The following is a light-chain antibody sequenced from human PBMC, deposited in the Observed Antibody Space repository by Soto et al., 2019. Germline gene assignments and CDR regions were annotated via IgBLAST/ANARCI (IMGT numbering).Light chain of an antibody. CDR3: HQRSNWPPT. V-gene: IGKV3-11*01. CDR1: QSVSSN. CDR2: DAS. J-gene: IGKJ4*01. Sequence: ENVLTQSPATLSLSPGERATLSCRASQSVSSNLAWYQQKPSQAPRLLIYDASNRATGIPARFSGSGSGTDFTLTISSLQPEDFAVYYCHQRSNWPPTFGGGTKVEIK.